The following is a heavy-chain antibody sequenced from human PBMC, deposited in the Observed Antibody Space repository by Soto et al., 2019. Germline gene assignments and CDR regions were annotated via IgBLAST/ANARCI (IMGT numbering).Heavy chain of an antibody. CDR3: ASAKWSGMPRGCHGMDV. Sequence: ASVKVSCKASGYTFTGYYMHWVRQAPGQGLEWMGWINPNSGGTNYAQKFQGWVTMTRDTSISTAYMELSRLRSDDTAVDYSASAKWSGMPRGCHGMDVWGQGTLVTVSS. D-gene: IGHD3-10*01. V-gene: IGHV1-2*04. CDR2: INPNSGGT. CDR1: GYTFTGYY. J-gene: IGHJ4*02.